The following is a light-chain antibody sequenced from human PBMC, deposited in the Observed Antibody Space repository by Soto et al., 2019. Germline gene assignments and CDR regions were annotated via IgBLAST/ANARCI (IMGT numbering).Light chain of an antibody. Sequence: QSVLAQPASVSGSPGQSITIPCTGTTSDIGAYDYVSWYQQHPGKVPKLIIFEVTKRPSGFSSRFSGSKSGNTASLTISGLQAEDEADYYCTSYTRSATPYIYGSGTKVTVL. CDR3: TSYTRSATPYI. CDR2: EVT. V-gene: IGLV2-14*01. J-gene: IGLJ1*01. CDR1: TSDIGAYDY.